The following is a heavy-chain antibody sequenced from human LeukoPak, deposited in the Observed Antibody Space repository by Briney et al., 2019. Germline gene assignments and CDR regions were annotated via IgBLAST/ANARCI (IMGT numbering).Heavy chain of an antibody. D-gene: IGHD2-15*01. V-gene: IGHV1-3*01. Sequence: RASVKVSCKASGYTFTSYAMHWVRQAPGQRLEWMGWINAGNGNTKYSQKFQGRVTITRDTSASTAYMGLSSLRSEDTAVYYCARDDCSGGSCYFDYWGQGTLVTVSS. CDR3: ARDDCSGGSCYFDY. J-gene: IGHJ4*02. CDR2: INAGNGNT. CDR1: GYTFTSYA.